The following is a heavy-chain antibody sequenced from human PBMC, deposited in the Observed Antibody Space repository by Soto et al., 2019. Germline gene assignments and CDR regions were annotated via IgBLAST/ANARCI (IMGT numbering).Heavy chain of an antibody. V-gene: IGHV3-30-3*01. CDR1: GFTFSSYA. J-gene: IGHJ6*02. CDR3: ARELWRDIVVVPAANHYYYGMDV. Sequence: GGSLRLSCAASGFTFSSYAMHWVRQAPGKGLEWVAVISYDGSNKYYADSVKGRFTISRDNSKNTLYLQMNSLRAEDTAVYYCARELWRDIVVVPAANHYYYGMDVWGQGTTVTVSS. D-gene: IGHD2-2*01. CDR2: ISYDGSNK.